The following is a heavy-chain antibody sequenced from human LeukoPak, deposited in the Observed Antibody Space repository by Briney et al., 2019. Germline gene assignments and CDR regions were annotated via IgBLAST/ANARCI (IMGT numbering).Heavy chain of an antibody. J-gene: IGHJ6*02. D-gene: IGHD6-25*01. V-gene: IGHV3-30*18. CDR1: GFTLSSYG. CDR3: AKDRRQYYYYYGMDV. CDR2: ISYDGSNK. Sequence: PGGSLRLSCAASGFTLSSYGMHWVRQAPGKGLEWVAVISYDGSNKYYADSVKGRFTISRDNSKNTLYLQMNSLRAEDTAVYYCAKDRRQYYYYYGMDVWGQGTTVTVSS.